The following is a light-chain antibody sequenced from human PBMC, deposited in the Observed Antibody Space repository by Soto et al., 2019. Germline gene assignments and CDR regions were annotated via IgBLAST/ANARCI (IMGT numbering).Light chain of an antibody. V-gene: IGKV3-20*01. CDR3: QQYDSSPLT. CDR2: GAS. Sequence: EIALTQSPGTLSLSPGEGATLSCRASQSLSNNYLAWYQHKPGQAPRLLIYGASSRATGIPGRFSGSGSGTDFTLTISRLEPEDFAVYYCQQYDSSPLTFGGGTKVEIK. J-gene: IGKJ4*01. CDR1: QSLSNNY.